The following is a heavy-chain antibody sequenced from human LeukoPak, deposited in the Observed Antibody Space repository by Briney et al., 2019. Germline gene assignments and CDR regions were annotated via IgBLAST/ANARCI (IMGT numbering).Heavy chain of an antibody. J-gene: IGHJ5*02. V-gene: IGHV4-38-2*02. CDR1: GYSISSGYY. CDR2: IYHSGST. D-gene: IGHD6-6*01. Sequence: SETLSLTCTVSGYSISSGYYWGWIRQPPGKGLEWIGSIYHSGSTYYNPSLKSRVTISVDTSKNQFSLRLSSVTAADTAVYYCARVPHSSSSEWFDPWGQGTLVTVSS. CDR3: ARVPHSSSSEWFDP.